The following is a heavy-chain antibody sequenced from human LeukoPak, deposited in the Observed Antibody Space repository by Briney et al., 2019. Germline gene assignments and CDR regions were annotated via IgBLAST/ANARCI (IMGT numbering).Heavy chain of an antibody. V-gene: IGHV4-59*08. CDR2: IYYSGST. D-gene: IGHD2-15*01. CDR1: GGSISSYY. CDR3: ARMKVVDYYYYGMDV. J-gene: IGHJ6*02. Sequence: SETLSLTCTVSGGSISSYYWSWIRQPPGKGLEWIGYIYYSGSTNYNPSLKSRVTISVDTPKNRFSLKLSSVTAADTAVYYCARMKVVDYYYYGMDVWGQGTTVTVSS.